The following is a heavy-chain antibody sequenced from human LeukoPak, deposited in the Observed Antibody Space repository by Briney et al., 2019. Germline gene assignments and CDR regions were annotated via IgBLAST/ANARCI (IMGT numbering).Heavy chain of an antibody. Sequence: GRSLRLSCAASGFTFDDYAMHWVRQAPGKGLEWVSGISWNSGSIGYADSVKGRLTISRDNAKNSLYLQMNSLRAEDTALYYCAKDIGGYCSSTSCFDAFDIWGQGTMVTVSS. CDR2: ISWNSGSI. CDR3: AKDIGGYCSSTSCFDAFDI. V-gene: IGHV3-9*01. J-gene: IGHJ3*02. CDR1: GFTFDDYA. D-gene: IGHD2-2*01.